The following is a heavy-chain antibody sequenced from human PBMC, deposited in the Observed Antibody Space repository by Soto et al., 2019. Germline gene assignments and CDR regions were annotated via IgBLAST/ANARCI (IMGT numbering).Heavy chain of an antibody. V-gene: IGHV3-33*01. CDR3: ARKGLAARSDFDY. CDR1: GFTFSSYG. D-gene: IGHD6-6*01. Sequence: GGSLRLSCGACGFTFSSYGMHWVRQAQGKGLEWVAVIWYDGSNNYYAASVKGRFTTYRDNSKNTLYLQMNSLRAEYTAVYYCARKGLAARSDFDYWGQGTLVTVSS. CDR2: IWYDGSNN. J-gene: IGHJ4*02.